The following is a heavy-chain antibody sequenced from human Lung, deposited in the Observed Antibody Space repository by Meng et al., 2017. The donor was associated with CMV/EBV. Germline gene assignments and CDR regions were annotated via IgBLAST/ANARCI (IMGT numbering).Heavy chain of an antibody. V-gene: IGHV1-2*02. CDR1: GYRFTDFH. D-gene: IGHD5/OR15-5a*01. J-gene: IGHJ4*02. CDR3: ARVYAKGPLRSFDY. CDR2: INSNSGAT. Sequence: ASVKVSCKASGYRFTDFHMHWVRQAPGQGLEWMGWINSNSGATNYAQKFQGRVIMTRDTSITTAYLELPSLRPDDTAVYFCARVYAKGPLRSFDYWGQGTLVXVSS.